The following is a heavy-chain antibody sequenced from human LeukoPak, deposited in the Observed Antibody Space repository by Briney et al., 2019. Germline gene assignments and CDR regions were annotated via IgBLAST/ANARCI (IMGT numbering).Heavy chain of an antibody. Sequence: SGGSLRLSCAASGFTVSSNYMSWVCQAPGKGLEWVSVIYSGGSTYYADSVKGRFTISRDNSKNTLYLQMNSLRAEDTAVYYCARDSSTGIVGAFDAFDIWGQGTMVTVSS. D-gene: IGHD1-26*01. CDR1: GFTVSSNY. CDR2: IYSGGST. CDR3: ARDSSTGIVGAFDAFDI. V-gene: IGHV3-53*01. J-gene: IGHJ3*02.